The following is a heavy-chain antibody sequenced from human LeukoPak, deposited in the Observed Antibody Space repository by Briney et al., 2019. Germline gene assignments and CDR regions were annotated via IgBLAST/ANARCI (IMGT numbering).Heavy chain of an antibody. Sequence: PGGSLRLSCVASGFTFSTCEMNWVRQAPGKGLEWVSYISSSGGSIYYADSVKGRFTISRDNAKNSLNLQMNSLRAEDTAIYYCAREGCSGGNCYIDYWGQGTLVTVSS. D-gene: IGHD2-15*01. J-gene: IGHJ4*02. CDR2: ISSSGGSI. CDR3: AREGCSGGNCYIDY. V-gene: IGHV3-48*03. CDR1: GFTFSTCE.